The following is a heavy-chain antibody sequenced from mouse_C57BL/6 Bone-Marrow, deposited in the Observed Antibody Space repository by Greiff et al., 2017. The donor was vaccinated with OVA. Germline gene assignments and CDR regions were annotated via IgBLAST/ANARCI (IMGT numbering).Heavy chain of an antibody. CDR3: ASGVTAWYFDV. V-gene: IGHV1-81*01. CDR2: IYPRSGNT. CDR1: GYTFTSYG. D-gene: IGHD1-2*01. Sequence: QQSCKASGYTFTSYGISWVKQRTGQGLEWIGEIYPRSGNTYYNEKFKGKATLTADKSSSTAYMELRSLTSEDSAVYFCASGVTAWYFDVWGTGTTVTVSS. J-gene: IGHJ1*03.